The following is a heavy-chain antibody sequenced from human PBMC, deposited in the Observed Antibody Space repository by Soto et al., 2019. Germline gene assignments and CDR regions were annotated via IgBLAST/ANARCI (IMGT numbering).Heavy chain of an antibody. V-gene: IGHV4-31*03. J-gene: IGHJ4*02. CDR3: ARGNIVVVVADYFDY. Sequence: PSETLSLTCTVSGGSISSGGYYWSWIRQHPWKGLEWIGYIYYSGSTYYNPSLKSRVTISVDTSKNQFSLKLSSVTAADTAVYYCARGNIVVVVADYFDYWGQGTLVTVSS. CDR2: IYYSGST. CDR1: GGSISSGGYY. D-gene: IGHD2-15*01.